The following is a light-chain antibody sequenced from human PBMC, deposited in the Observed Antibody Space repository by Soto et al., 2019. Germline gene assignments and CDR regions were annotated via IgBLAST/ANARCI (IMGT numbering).Light chain of an antibody. CDR3: CSYGGTFYV. CDR2: DVS. Sequence: QSALTQPRSVSGSPGQSVTISCTGTSSDVDDYNYVSWFQQHPGKAPKLMIYDVSERPSGVTDRFSGSKSGNTASLTISGLQAEDEADYYCCSYGGTFYVFGTGTKVTVL. V-gene: IGLV2-11*01. CDR1: SSDVDDYNY. J-gene: IGLJ1*01.